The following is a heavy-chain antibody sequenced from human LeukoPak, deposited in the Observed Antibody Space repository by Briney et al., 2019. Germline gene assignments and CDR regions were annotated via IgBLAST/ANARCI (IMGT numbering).Heavy chain of an antibody. CDR1: GYTFTGYY. V-gene: IGHV1-2*02. Sequence: ASVKVSCKTSGYTFTGYYIHWVRQAPGQGLEWMGWINPNSGGTKYGQKFQGRVTMTRDISISTVYMEPSSLRSDDTAVFYCARVRGIFGVVTYLDYWGQGTLVTVSS. J-gene: IGHJ4*02. CDR3: ARVRGIFGVVTYLDY. CDR2: INPNSGGT. D-gene: IGHD3-3*01.